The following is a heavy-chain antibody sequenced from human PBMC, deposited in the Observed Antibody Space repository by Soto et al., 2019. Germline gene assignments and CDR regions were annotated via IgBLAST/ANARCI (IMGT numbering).Heavy chain of an antibody. CDR1: GFTFSSYA. V-gene: IGHV3-23*01. CDR3: AKDIFVPPYSSSPLYYYYGMDV. Sequence: GGSLRLSCAASGFTFSSYAMSWVRQAPGKGLEWVSAISGSGGSTYYADSVKGRFTISRDNSKNTLYLQMNSLRAEDTAVYYCAKDIFVPPYSSSPLYYYYGMDVWGQGTTVTVSS. CDR2: ISGSGGST. D-gene: IGHD6-13*01. J-gene: IGHJ6*02.